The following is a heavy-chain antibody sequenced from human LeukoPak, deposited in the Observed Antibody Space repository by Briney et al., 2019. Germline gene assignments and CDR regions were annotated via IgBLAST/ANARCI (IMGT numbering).Heavy chain of an antibody. CDR3: ARDHVDSGAQEDYFDY. Sequence: GGSLRLSCAASGFTFSSYSMNWVRQAPGKGLEWVSSISGSSSYIYYADSVKGRFTISRDNAKNSLYLQMNSLRGEDTAVYYCARDHVDSGAQEDYFDYWGQGTLVTVSS. CDR1: GFTFSSYS. D-gene: IGHD5-12*01. V-gene: IGHV3-21*04. J-gene: IGHJ4*02. CDR2: ISGSSSYI.